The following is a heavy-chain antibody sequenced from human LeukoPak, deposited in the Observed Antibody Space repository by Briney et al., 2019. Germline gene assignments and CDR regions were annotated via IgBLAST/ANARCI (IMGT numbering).Heavy chain of an antibody. CDR2: ITGPGSHT. J-gene: IGHJ4*02. V-gene: IGHV3-23*01. Sequence: GGSLRLSCEASGFTFNSYGMSWVRQAPGTGLEWVTAITGPGSHTYYADSVKGRFTVSRDNSRNTLYLQMNSLRVEDTALYYCAKDQLNRFCSGGTCSITHDYWGQGTLVTVSS. D-gene: IGHD2-15*01. CDR3: AKDQLNRFCSGGTCSITHDY. CDR1: GFTFNSYG.